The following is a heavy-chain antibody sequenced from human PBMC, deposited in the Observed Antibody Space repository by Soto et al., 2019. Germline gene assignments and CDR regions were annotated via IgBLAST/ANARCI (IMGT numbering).Heavy chain of an antibody. Sequence: EVQLVEYGGGLVQPGGSLRLSCGASGFTFSSHWMHWVRQTPGKGLVWVSRINTDGSGTSYADSVKGRFTISRDNAKNTLYLQMNSLRAEDTAVYYCAREVYSNYEYDGFDVWGQGTTVTVSS. CDR3: AREVYSNYEYDGFDV. D-gene: IGHD4-4*01. V-gene: IGHV3-74*01. J-gene: IGHJ3*01. CDR2: INTDGSGT. CDR1: GFTFSSHW.